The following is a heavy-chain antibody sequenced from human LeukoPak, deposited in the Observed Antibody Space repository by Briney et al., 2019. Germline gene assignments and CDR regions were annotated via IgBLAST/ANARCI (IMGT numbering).Heavy chain of an antibody. J-gene: IGHJ4*02. V-gene: IGHV3-30*03. Sequence: PGGSLTLSCAASGFTFSSYGMHWVCQAPGKGLEWVAVISYDGSNKYYADSVKGRFTISRDNSKNTLYLQMNSLRAEDTAVYYCAAGTTFLTDWGQGTLVTVSS. CDR2: ISYDGSNK. CDR1: GFTFSSYG. CDR3: AAGTTFLTD. D-gene: IGHD1-1*01.